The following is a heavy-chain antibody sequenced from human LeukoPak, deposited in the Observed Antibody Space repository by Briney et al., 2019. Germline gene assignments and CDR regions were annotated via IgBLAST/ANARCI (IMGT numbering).Heavy chain of an antibody. D-gene: IGHD3/OR15-3a*01. Sequence: GASVKVSCKASGYTFTGYYMHWVRQAPGQGLEWMGWINPNSGGTNYAQKFQGRVTMTRDTSISTAYMDLSRLRSDDTAVYYCARGLDTNDWYDAFDIWGQGTMVTVSS. CDR1: GYTFTGYY. CDR3: ARGLDTNDWYDAFDI. V-gene: IGHV1-2*02. J-gene: IGHJ3*02. CDR2: INPNSGGT.